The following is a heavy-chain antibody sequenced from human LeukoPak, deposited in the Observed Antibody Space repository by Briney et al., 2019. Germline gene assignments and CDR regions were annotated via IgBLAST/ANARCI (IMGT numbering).Heavy chain of an antibody. CDR1: GGSISSYY. D-gene: IGHD4-4*01. CDR2: IYTSGST. J-gene: IGHJ3*02. V-gene: IGHV4-4*07. CDR3: ARVGGMTTINNAAFDI. Sequence: SGTLSLTCTVSGGSISSYYWSWIRQPAGKGLEWIGRIYTSGSTNYNPSLKSRVTISLDTSKNQFSLKLTSVTAADTAIYYCARVGGMTTINNAAFDIWGQGTMVTVSS.